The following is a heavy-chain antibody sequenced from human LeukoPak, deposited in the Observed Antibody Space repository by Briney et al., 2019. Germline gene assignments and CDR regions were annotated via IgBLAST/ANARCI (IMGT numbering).Heavy chain of an antibody. CDR3: ARDRRCSGGSCYADY. J-gene: IGHJ4*02. D-gene: IGHD2-15*01. V-gene: IGHV3-48*01. Sequence: GGSLRLSCAASGITFTNAWLTWVRQAPGKGLEWMSFISSVSSTIFYADSVKGRFNISRDNDKNSLYLQMNSLRAEDTALYYCARDRRCSGGSCYADYWGQGTLVTVSS. CDR2: ISSVSSTI. CDR1: GITFTNAW.